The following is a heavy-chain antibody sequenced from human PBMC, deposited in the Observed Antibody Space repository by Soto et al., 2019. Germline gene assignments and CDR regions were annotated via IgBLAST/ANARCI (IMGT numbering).Heavy chain of an antibody. CDR1: GFSLSTSGMC. Sequence: SGPTLVNPTQTLTLTCTFSGFSLSTSGMCVSWIRQPPGKALEWLARIDWDDDKYYSTSLKTRLTISKDTSKNQVVLTMTNMDPVDTATYYCARSPGSSWYGGPFDYWGQGTLVTVSS. V-gene: IGHV2-70*11. J-gene: IGHJ4*02. CDR3: ARSPGSSWYGGPFDY. D-gene: IGHD6-13*01. CDR2: IDWDDDK.